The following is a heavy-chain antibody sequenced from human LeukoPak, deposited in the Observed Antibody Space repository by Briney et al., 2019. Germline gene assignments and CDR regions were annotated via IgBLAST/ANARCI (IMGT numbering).Heavy chain of an antibody. CDR3: ARSEYYYDSSGSRPLWYFDY. V-gene: IGHV4-30-4*01. D-gene: IGHD3-22*01. J-gene: IGHJ4*02. CDR1: GGSISSGDYY. CDR2: IYYSGST. Sequence: SQTLSLTCTVSGGSISSGDYYWSWIRQPPGKGLEWIGYIYYSGSTYYNPSLKSRVTISVDTSKNQFSLKLSSVTAADTAVYYCARSEYYYDSSGSRPLWYFDYWAREPWSPSPQ.